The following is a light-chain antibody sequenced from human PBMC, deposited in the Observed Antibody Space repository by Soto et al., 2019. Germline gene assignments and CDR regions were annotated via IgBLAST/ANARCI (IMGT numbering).Light chain of an antibody. CDR2: GAS. V-gene: IGKV3-20*01. J-gene: IGKJ1*01. CDR1: QSVSSSY. CDR3: QQYGSSPRT. Sequence: DIVLTPSPGTLSLSPGERATLSCRASQSVSSSYLAWYQQKPGQAPRLLLYGASSRATGIPDRFSGSGSGTDFTLTISRLEPEDFAVYYCQQYGSSPRTFGQGTKVEIK.